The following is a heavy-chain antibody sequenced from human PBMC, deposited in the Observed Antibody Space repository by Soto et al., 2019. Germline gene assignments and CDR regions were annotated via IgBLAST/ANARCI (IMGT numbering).Heavy chain of an antibody. CDR2: INPSGGST. D-gene: IGHD2-15*01. CDR1: GYTFTSYY. Sequence: ASVKVSCKASGYTFTSYYMHWVRQAPGQGLEWMGIINPSGGSTSYAQKFQGRVTMTRDTSTSTVYMELSSLRSEDTAVYYCAREVPSGHKHYNYYRMDVWGQGTTVIVTS. CDR3: AREVPSGHKHYNYYRMDV. V-gene: IGHV1-46*01. J-gene: IGHJ6*01.